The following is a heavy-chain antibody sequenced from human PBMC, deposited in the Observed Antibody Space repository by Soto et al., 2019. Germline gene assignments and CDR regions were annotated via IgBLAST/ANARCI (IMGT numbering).Heavy chain of an antibody. Sequence: GGSLRLSCEASGFKFGYYAMHWVRQAPGKGLEWVSGVSWNSEIVGYADSVKGRFTISRDNAKNSLYLEMNSLRTEDTALYYCAKDRGPCSGNKCSSLYYYYGMDVWGQGTTVTVSS. CDR2: VSWNSEIV. CDR1: GFKFGYYA. D-gene: IGHD2-15*01. V-gene: IGHV3-9*01. CDR3: AKDRGPCSGNKCSSLYYYYGMDV. J-gene: IGHJ6*02.